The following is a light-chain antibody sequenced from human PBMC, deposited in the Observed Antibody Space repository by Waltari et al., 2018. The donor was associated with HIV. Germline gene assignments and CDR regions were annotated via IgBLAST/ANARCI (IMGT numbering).Light chain of an antibody. V-gene: IGLV1-44*01. J-gene: IGLJ3*02. CDR2: SNN. CDR1: SSNIGSNP. CDR3: AAWDDSLKGV. Sequence: QPVLTQPPSPSGTPGQRVTTPCSGSSSNIGSNPVNWYQQLPGTAPKLLMYSNNQRPSGVPDRFSGSKSGPSASLVISGLQSEDEGDYYCAAWDDSLKGVFGGGTKLTVL.